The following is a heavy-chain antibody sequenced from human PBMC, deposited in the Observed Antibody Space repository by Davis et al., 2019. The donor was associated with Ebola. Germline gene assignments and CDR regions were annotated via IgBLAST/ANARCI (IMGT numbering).Heavy chain of an antibody. Sequence: VSVKVSCKASGYTFTSYAMNWVRQAPGQGLEWMGWINTNTGNPTYAQGFTGRFVFSLDTSVNTAYLQISSLKAEDTAVYYCAREGNLRDYVPFDHWGQGTLVTVSS. CDR2: INTNTGNP. CDR1: GYTFTSYA. V-gene: IGHV7-4-1*02. D-gene: IGHD4-17*01. CDR3: AREGNLRDYVPFDH. J-gene: IGHJ4*02.